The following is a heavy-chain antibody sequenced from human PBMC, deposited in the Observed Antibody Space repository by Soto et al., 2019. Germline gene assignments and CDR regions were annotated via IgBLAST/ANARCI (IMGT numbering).Heavy chain of an antibody. Sequence: QVQLVESGGGVVQPGRSLRLSCAASGFTFSSYAMHWVRQAPGKGLEWVAVISYDGSNKYYADSVKGRFTISRDNSKNTLYLQMKSLRAEDTAVYYCARGDGYNWNDGGGDYYYGMDVWGQGTTVTVSS. CDR3: ARGDGYNWNDGGGDYYYGMDV. V-gene: IGHV3-30-3*01. J-gene: IGHJ6*02. CDR2: ISYDGSNK. CDR1: GFTFSSYA. D-gene: IGHD1-1*01.